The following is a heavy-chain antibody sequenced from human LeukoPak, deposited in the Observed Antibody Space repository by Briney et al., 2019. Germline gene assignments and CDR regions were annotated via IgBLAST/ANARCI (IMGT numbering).Heavy chain of an antibody. CDR2: ISAYNGNT. CDR1: GYTFSSYG. Sequence: ASVKVSCKSSGYTFSSYGISWVRQAPGQGLEWMGWISAYNGNTNYAQKLQGRVTMTTDTSTSTAYMELSSLRSEDTAVYYCASSPGYCSSTSCYRYYYMDVWGKGTTVTISS. CDR3: ASSPGYCSSTSCYRYYYMDV. V-gene: IGHV1-18*01. D-gene: IGHD2-2*03. J-gene: IGHJ6*03.